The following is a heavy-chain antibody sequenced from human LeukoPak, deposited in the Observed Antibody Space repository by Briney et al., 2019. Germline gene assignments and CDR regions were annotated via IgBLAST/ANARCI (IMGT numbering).Heavy chain of an antibody. CDR3: AKDNRRHYTSGPNPDSLH. D-gene: IGHD6-19*01. J-gene: IGHJ4*02. Sequence: GGSLRLSCAGSGFIFNNYAMHWVRQPPGKGLEWVSGISWNSGSIDYADSVKGRFTISRDDAKNSLYLQMNSLRVEDTAFYYCAKDNRRHYTSGPNPDSLHWGQGALVTVSS. V-gene: IGHV3-9*01. CDR1: GFIFNNYA. CDR2: ISWNSGSI.